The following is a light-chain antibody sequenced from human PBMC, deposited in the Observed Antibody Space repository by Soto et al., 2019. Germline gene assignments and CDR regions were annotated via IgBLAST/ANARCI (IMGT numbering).Light chain of an antibody. CDR2: SNN. CDR1: SSNIGSNT. J-gene: IGLJ3*02. CDR3: AAWEDSRNGV. Sequence: QSVLTQPPSASGTPGQRVTISCSGSSSNIGSNTVNWYQQLPGTAPKLLIYSNNQRPSGVPDRFSGSKSGTSASLAISGLQSEDEADYYCAAWEDSRNGVFGGGTKLTVL. V-gene: IGLV1-44*01.